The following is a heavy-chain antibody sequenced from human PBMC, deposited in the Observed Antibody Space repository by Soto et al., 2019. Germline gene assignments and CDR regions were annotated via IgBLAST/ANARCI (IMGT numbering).Heavy chain of an antibody. J-gene: IGHJ4*02. D-gene: IGHD3-22*01. CDR2: IDPSDSQT. CDR3: ARQIYDSDTGPNFQYYFDS. CDR1: GSSFAGYW. Sequence: PGEALKISCKGSGSSFAGYWITWVRQKPGKGLEWMGRIDPSDSQTSYSPSFRGHVTISVTKSITTVFLQWSSLRASDTAMYYCARQIYDSDTGPNFQYYFDSWGQGTPVTVSS. V-gene: IGHV5-10-1*01.